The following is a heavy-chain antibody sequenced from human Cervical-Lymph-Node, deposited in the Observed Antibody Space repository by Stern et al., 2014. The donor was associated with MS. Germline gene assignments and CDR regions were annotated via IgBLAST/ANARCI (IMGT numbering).Heavy chain of an antibody. CDR1: GFPFSNYT. CDR3: VINGTY. J-gene: IGHJ4*02. CDR2: VSTNGGST. Sequence: EVQLVESGGGLVQPGGSLRLSCSASGFPFSNYTMHWVRQAPGKGLEYVSAVSTNGGSTCCADSVKGRFTISRDNSKNTLYLQMSSLRAEDTAVYYCVINGTYWGQGTLVTVSS. V-gene: IGHV3-64D*06.